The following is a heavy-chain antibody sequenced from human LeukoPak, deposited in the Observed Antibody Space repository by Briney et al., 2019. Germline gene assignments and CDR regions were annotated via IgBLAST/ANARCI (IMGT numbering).Heavy chain of an antibody. V-gene: IGHV3-30*02. CDR2: IRYDGSGQ. D-gene: IGHD4/OR15-4a*01. CDR1: VFTFTDDG. Sequence: GGSLRLSCAASVFTFTDDGIDWVGQAPGKGLEGVTFIRYDGSGQYYADSVKGRFTISRDNSKNTLYLQMNSLRPEDMAVYYCARDNWCGGVYYYHVDAWGKGTTVTVSS. CDR3: ARDNWCGGVYYYHVDA. J-gene: IGHJ6*03.